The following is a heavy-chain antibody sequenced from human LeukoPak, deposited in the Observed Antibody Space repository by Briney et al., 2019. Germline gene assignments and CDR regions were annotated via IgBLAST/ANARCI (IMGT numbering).Heavy chain of an antibody. D-gene: IGHD6-19*01. Sequence: PGGSLRLSCATSGFTFSSFWMNWVRQAPGKGLEWVANIKDDGSDKNYVDSVKGRFPISRDNAKKSLYLQMNSLRAEDTAVYYCARGTGWYPDYWGQGILVTVSS. J-gene: IGHJ4*02. V-gene: IGHV3-7*01. CDR2: IKDDGSDK. CDR1: GFTFSSFW. CDR3: ARGTGWYPDY.